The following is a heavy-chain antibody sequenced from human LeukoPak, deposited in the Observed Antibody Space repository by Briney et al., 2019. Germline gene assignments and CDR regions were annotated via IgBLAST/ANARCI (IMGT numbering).Heavy chain of an antibody. D-gene: IGHD4-17*01. V-gene: IGHV3-43*02. Sequence: PGGSLRLSCAASGFTFDDYAIHWVRQAPGKGLEWVSLISGDGGSTYYADSVKGRFTISRDNSKNSLYLQVNSLRTEDTALYYCAKDPSLTTPLRAYYGMDVWGQGTTVTVSS. CDR3: AKDPSLTTPLRAYYGMDV. CDR1: GFTFDDYA. CDR2: ISGDGGST. J-gene: IGHJ6*02.